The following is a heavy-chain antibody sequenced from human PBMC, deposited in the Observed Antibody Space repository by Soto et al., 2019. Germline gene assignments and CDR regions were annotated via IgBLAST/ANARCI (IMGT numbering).Heavy chain of an antibody. CDR3: ARSSTYYDFWSPDY. CDR1: GGSISSGGYY. J-gene: IGHJ4*02. D-gene: IGHD3-3*01. Sequence: SETLSLTCTVSGGSISSGGYYWSWIRQHPGKGLEWIGYIYYSGGTYYNPSLKSRVTISVDTSKNQFSLKLSSVTAADTAVYYCARSSTYYDFWSPDYWGQGTLVTVSS. CDR2: IYYSGGT. V-gene: IGHV4-31*03.